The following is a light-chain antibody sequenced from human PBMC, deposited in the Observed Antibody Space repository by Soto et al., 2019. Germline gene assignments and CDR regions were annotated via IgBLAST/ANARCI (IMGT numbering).Light chain of an antibody. CDR3: QSYDSSLSAYV. CDR1: SSNIGAGYD. Sequence: QSVLAQPPSVSGAPGQKVTISCTGSSSNIGAGYDLHWYQQLPGTAPKLLLYGNSNRPSGVPDRFSGCKSGTSASLAITGLQAEDEADYYCQSYDSSLSAYVFGTGTKLTVL. CDR2: GNS. J-gene: IGLJ1*01. V-gene: IGLV1-40*01.